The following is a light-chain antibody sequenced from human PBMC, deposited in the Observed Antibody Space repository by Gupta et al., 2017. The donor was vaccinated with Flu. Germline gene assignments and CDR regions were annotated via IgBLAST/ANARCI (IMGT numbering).Light chain of an antibody. CDR3: ATWDDSLGGPV. Sequence: QSVLTQSPSAPGTPGQNVTNPCSGSRSNNGSHYGHWDQQYPRMAPQLLIYRNNQRLSTDPDRFSASKSVTSASLAIRGLRSEDEADYYCATWDDSLGGPVFGGGTELAVL. CDR2: RNN. V-gene: IGLV1-47*01. J-gene: IGLJ3*02. CDR1: RSNNGSHY.